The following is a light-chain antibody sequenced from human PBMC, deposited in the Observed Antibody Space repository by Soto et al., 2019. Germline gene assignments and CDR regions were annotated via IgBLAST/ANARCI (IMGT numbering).Light chain of an antibody. V-gene: IGKV1-12*01. CDR3: QQRNNWPPVT. J-gene: IGKJ4*01. CDR2: GAS. CDR1: QAISSW. Sequence: DIQMTQSPSSVSASVGDRVTISCRASQAISSWLAWYQQKPGEAPKLLIYGASNRATGIPARFSGSGSGTDFTLTISSLEPEDFAVYYCQQRNNWPPVTFGGGTKVEIK.